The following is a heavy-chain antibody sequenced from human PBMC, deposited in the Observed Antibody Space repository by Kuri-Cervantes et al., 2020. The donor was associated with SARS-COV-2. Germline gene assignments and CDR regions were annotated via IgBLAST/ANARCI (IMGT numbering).Heavy chain of an antibody. CDR3: ARDTVRGVIRYYFDY. V-gene: IGHV3-33*08. D-gene: IGHD3-16*02. J-gene: IGHJ4*02. CDR1: GFTFSDHY. Sequence: GESLKISCATSGFTFSDHYIDWVRQAPGKGLEWVAVIWYDGSNKYYADSVKGRFTISGDNSKNTLYLQMNSLRAEDTAVYYCARDTVRGVIRYYFDYWGQGTLVTVSS. CDR2: IWYDGSNK.